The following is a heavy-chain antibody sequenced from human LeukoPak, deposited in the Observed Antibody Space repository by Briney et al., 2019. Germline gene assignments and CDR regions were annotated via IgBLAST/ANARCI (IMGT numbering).Heavy chain of an antibody. V-gene: IGHV4-59*01. Sequence: PSETLSLTCTVSGGSISSYYWNWIRQPPGKGLEWIGYIYYSGSTNYNPSLKSRLTISVDTSKNQFSLKLSSVTAADTAVYYCARGGSGSYYSHWGQGTLVTVS. D-gene: IGHD3-10*01. J-gene: IGHJ4*02. CDR1: GGSISSYY. CDR2: IYYSGST. CDR3: ARGGSGSYYSH.